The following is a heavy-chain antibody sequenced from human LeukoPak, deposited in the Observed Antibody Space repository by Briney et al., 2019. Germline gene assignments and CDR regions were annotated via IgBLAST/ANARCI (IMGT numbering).Heavy chain of an antibody. J-gene: IGHJ4*02. D-gene: IGHD4-23*01. CDR1: GFTFSSYG. Sequence: GGSLRLSCAASGFTFSSYGMHWVRQAPGKGLEWVAVIWYDGSNKYYADSVKGRFTISRDNSKNTLYLQMNSLRAEDTAVYYCAKSPTVVYYFFDYWGQGTLVTVSS. V-gene: IGHV3-33*06. CDR3: AKSPTVVYYFFDY. CDR2: IWYDGSNK.